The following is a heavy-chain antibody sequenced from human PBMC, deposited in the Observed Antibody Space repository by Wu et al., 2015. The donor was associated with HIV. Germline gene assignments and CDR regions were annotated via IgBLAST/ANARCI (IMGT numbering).Heavy chain of an antibody. CDR1: GYTFRSYG. CDR3: ARSSISIFGYYGMDI. CDR2: INTYNGKP. D-gene: IGHD3-3*02. V-gene: IGHV1-18*01. J-gene: IGHJ6*02. Sequence: QVQLVQSGAEVKKPGASVKVSCKASGYTFRSYGISWVRQAPGQGLEWMGWINTYNGKPNYDHNLQGRVTMTADTSTSTAYMEVRSLRSDETAVYYCARSSISIFGYYGMDIWGQGTTVTVSS.